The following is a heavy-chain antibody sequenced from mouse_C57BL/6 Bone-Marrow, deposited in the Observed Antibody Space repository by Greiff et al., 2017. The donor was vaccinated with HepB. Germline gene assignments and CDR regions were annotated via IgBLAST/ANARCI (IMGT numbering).Heavy chain of an antibody. V-gene: IGHV6-6*01. CDR3: TRQNYYGSSSSFAY. Sequence: EVKLQESGGGLVQPGGSMKLSCAASGFSFSDAWMDWVRQSPEKGLEWVAEIRNKANNHATYYAESVKGRFTISRDDSKSSVYLQMNSLRAEDTGIYYCTRQNYYGSSSSFAYWGQGTLVTVSA. CDR2: IRNKANNHAT. J-gene: IGHJ3*01. D-gene: IGHD1-1*01. CDR1: GFSFSDAW.